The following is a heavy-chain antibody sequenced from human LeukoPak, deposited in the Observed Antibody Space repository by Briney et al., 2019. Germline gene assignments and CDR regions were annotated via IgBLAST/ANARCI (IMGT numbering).Heavy chain of an antibody. J-gene: IGHJ4*02. CDR1: GFTFGDYA. V-gene: IGHV3-9*01. Sequence: PGRSLRLSCAASGFTFGDYAMHWVRQAPGKGLEWVSGISWNSGSISYADSVKGRFTISRDNAKNSLYLQMNSLRAEDTALYYCAEDGGNYYDSSGFDYWGQGTLVTVSS. CDR3: AEDGGNYYDSSGFDY. CDR2: ISWNSGSI. D-gene: IGHD3-22*01.